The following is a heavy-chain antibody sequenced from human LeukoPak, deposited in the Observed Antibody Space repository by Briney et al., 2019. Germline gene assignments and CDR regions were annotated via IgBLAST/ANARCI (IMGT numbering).Heavy chain of an antibody. J-gene: IGHJ3*02. V-gene: IGHV3-21*01. CDR3: ARGVAGKGAFDI. D-gene: IGHD6-19*01. Sequence: GGSLRLSCAASGFTFSSYSMNWVRQAPGKGLEWVSSISSSSSYIYYADSVKGRFTVSRDNAKNSLYLQMNSLRAEDTAVYYCARGVAGKGAFDIWGQGTMVTVSS. CDR1: GFTFSSYS. CDR2: ISSSSSYI.